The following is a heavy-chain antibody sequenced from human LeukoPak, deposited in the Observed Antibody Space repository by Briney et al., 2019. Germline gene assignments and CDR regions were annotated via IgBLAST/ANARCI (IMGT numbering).Heavy chain of an antibody. Sequence: GGSLRLSCAASGCTFSSYWMNWARQAPGKGLEWVASINHNGNVNYYVDSVKGRFTISRDNAKNSLYLQMSNLRAEDTAVYFCARGGGLDVWGQGATVTVSS. CDR3: ARGGGLDV. CDR1: GCTFSSYW. D-gene: IGHD3-16*01. V-gene: IGHV3-7*03. J-gene: IGHJ6*02. CDR2: INHNGNVN.